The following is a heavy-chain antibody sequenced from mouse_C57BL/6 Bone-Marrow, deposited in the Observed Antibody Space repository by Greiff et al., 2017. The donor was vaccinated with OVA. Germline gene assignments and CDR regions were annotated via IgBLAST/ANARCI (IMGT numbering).Heavy chain of an antibody. CDR1: GYSITSGYY. J-gene: IGHJ4*01. CDR2: ISYDGSN. CDR3: ARELIYYGNYEGYAMDY. V-gene: IGHV3-6*01. Sequence: EVKLMESGPGLVKPSQSLSLTCSVTGYSITSGYYWNWIRQFPGNKLEWMGYISYDGSNNSNPSLKNRISITRDTSKNQFFLKLNSVTTEDTATYYCARELIYYGNYEGYAMDYWGQGTSVTVSS. D-gene: IGHD2-1*01.